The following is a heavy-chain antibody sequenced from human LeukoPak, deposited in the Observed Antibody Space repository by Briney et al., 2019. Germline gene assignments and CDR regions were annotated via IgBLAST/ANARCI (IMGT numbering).Heavy chain of an antibody. J-gene: IGHJ4*02. CDR3: ARVRGSAAAGFDY. CDR2: ISYDGSNK. V-gene: IGHV3-30*19. CDR1: GFTFSSYG. Sequence: GGSLRLSCAASGFTFSSYGMHWVRQAPGKGLEWVAVISYDGSNKYYADSVKGRFTISRDNSKNTLYLQMNSLRAEDTAVYYCARVRGSAAAGFDYWGQGTLVTVSS. D-gene: IGHD6-13*01.